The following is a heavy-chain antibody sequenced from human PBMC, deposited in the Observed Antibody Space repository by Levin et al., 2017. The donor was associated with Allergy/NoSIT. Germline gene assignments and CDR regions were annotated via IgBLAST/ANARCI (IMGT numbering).Heavy chain of an antibody. V-gene: IGHV3-73*01. Sequence: GESLKISCAASGFSFSGSAMHWVRQAPGKGLEWVGRIRSKDNNYATAYSASVKGRFTISRDDSKNTAYLQMNSLRTDDAGLYYCTRLQYYYDSAGYYNFDYWGQGTLVTVSS. J-gene: IGHJ4*02. D-gene: IGHD3-22*01. CDR1: GFSFSGSA. CDR2: IRSKDNNYAT. CDR3: TRLQYYYDSAGYYNFDY.